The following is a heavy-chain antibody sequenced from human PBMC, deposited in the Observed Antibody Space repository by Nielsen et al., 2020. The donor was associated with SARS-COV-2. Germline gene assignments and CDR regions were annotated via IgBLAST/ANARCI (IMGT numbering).Heavy chain of an antibody. J-gene: IGHJ4*02. CDR1: GFTFGSYG. D-gene: IGHD2-2*01. CDR2: ISYDGSNK. CDR3: AKDDIDIVVVPAANGLDY. Sequence: GESLKISCAASGFTFGSYGMHWVRQAPGKGLEWVAVISYDGSNKYYADSVKGRFTISRDNSKNTLYLQMNSLRAEDTAVYYCAKDDIDIVVVPAANGLDYWGQGTLVTVSS. V-gene: IGHV3-30*18.